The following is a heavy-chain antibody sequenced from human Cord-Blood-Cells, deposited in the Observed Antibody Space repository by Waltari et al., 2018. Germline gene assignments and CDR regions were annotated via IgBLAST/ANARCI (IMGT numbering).Heavy chain of an antibody. Sequence: LEWVAVISYDGSNKYYADSVQGRFTISRDNSKNTLYLQMNSLRAEDTAVYYCAKEMQQLVRGYFDYWGQGTLVTVSS. D-gene: IGHD6-6*01. CDR3: AKEMQQLVRGYFDY. J-gene: IGHJ4*02. CDR2: ISYDGSNK. V-gene: IGHV3-30*18.